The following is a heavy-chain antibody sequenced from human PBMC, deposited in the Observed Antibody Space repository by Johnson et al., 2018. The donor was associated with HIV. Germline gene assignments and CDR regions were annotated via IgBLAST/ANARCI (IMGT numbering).Heavy chain of an antibody. CDR1: GFTFSSYT. J-gene: IGHJ3*02. Sequence: VQLVESGGGLVQPGGSLRLSCAASGFTFSSYTMSWVRQAQGKGLEWVSAIYSGGSTYYADSVKGRFTISRDNSKNTVYLQMNSLRVEDTAVYYCARDRGLDAFDIWGQGTMVTVSS. CDR2: IYSGGST. CDR3: ARDRGLDAFDI. D-gene: IGHD3-10*01. V-gene: IGHV3-66*01.